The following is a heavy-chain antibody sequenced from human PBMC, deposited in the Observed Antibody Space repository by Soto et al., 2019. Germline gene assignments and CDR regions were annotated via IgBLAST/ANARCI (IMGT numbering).Heavy chain of an antibody. J-gene: IGHJ4*02. V-gene: IGHV4-59*01. CDR2: IYYSGSN. CDR1: GGSISSYY. D-gene: IGHD3-16*01. Sequence: SETLSLTCTVSGGSISSYYWSWIRQPPGKGLEWIGYIYYSGSNNYNSYLKSRLSFSVDMSKNQFSLKLASVTAADTAVYFCARSQRGRTAFTFDYWGQGALVTVSS. CDR3: ARSQRGRTAFTFDY.